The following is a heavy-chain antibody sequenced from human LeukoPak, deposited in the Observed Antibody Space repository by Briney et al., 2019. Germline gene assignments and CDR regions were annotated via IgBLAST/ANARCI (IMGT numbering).Heavy chain of an antibody. CDR2: IIPIFGTA. D-gene: IGHD3-22*01. J-gene: IGHJ4*02. CDR1: GGTFSSYA. V-gene: IGHV1-69*05. CDR3: ARDGVYYDSSGYAGFDY. Sequence: ASVKVSCKASGGTFSSYAISWVRQAPGQGLEWMGRIIPIFGTANYAQKFQGRVTITTDESTSTAYMELSSLRSEDTAVYYCARDGVYYDSSGYAGFDYWGQGTLVTVSS.